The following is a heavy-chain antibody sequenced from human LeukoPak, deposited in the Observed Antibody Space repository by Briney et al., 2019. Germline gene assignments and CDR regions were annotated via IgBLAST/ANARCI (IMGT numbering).Heavy chain of an antibody. CDR2: ISYDGSNK. CDR3: ARGLYYDFWSGYLFDY. V-gene: IGHV3-30-3*01. D-gene: IGHD3-3*01. Sequence: GSLGLSRAGSGFTFSSYAMHRVRPAPGKGLEWVAVISYDGSNKYYADSVKGRFTISRDNSKNTLYLQMNSLRAEDTAVYYCARGLYYDFWSGYLFDYWGQGTPVTVSS. J-gene: IGHJ4*02. CDR1: GFTFSSYA.